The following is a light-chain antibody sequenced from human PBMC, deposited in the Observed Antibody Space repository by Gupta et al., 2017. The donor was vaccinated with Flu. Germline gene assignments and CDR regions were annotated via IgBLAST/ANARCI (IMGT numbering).Light chain of an antibody. CDR3: QQYNNWPLVT. Sequence: EILMTHTLAPPSLSPEERATLSCGASQSVWTNVAWYQQKPGQAPRLLIYGSSTRATDVPARFSGSGSGTEFTLTISSLQSEDFAVYYCQQYNNWPLVTFGGGTKVEIK. CDR1: QSVWTN. CDR2: GSS. J-gene: IGKJ4*01. V-gene: IGKV3-15*01.